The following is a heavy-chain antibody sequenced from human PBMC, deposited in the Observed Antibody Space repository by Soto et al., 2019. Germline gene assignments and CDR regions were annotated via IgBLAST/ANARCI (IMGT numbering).Heavy chain of an antibody. D-gene: IGHD6-19*01. CDR1: GFTFSNYA. J-gene: IGHJ5*02. CDR3: ARDERIAVAGTDT. CDR2: ISGPGGST. Sequence: LRLSCAASGFTFSNYAMTWVRQAAGKGLEWVSSISGPGGSTYYADSVQGRFTISRDNSKNTLFLQMNSLRAEDTALYYCARDERIAVAGTDTWGQGILVTVSS. V-gene: IGHV3-23*01.